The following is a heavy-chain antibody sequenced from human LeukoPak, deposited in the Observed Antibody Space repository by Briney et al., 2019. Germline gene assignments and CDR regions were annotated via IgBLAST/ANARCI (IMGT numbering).Heavy chain of an antibody. V-gene: IGHV4-38-2*02. D-gene: IGHD6-19*01. CDR1: GYSISSGDYF. J-gene: IGHJ4*02. CDR2: IYLSGNT. Sequence: PSGTLSLTCTVSGYSISSGDYFWGWLRQPPGKGLEWIGSIYLSGNTYYNPSLKSRVTMSVDTSRNQFSLKLSSVTAADTAVYYCARDGNGWYWVYWGQGTLVTVSS. CDR3: ARDGNGWYWVY.